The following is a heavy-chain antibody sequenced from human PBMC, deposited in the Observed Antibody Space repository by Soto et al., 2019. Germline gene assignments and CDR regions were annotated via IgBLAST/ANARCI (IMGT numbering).Heavy chain of an antibody. CDR2: IVPNVGTV. CDR1: GGTLSSFINYP. D-gene: IGHD3-3*01. CDR3: ARRDTSGFLRYFDN. Sequence: SVKVSCKASGGTLSSFINYPINWVRQAPGQGLEWMGGIVPNVGTVNYAQKFQGRVTITADKSTGTAYMELSSLRSEDTALYYCARRDTSGFLRYFDNWGQGTLVTV. V-gene: IGHV1-69*06. J-gene: IGHJ4*02.